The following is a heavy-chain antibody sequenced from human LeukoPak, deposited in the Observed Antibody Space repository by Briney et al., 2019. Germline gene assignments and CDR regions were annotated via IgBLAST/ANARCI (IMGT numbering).Heavy chain of an antibody. CDR1: GYTFTSYA. D-gene: IGHD2-21*02. CDR3: ARGGSRVVTYGNFDY. Sequence: ASVKVSFKPSGYTFTSYALSWVRQAPGQGLEWMGWISTYGGNTNYAQKLQGRITMTIETSTSTAYMELRSLRSDDTAVYYCARGGSRVVTYGNFDYWGQGTLVTVSS. J-gene: IGHJ4*02. CDR2: ISTYGGNT. V-gene: IGHV1-18*01.